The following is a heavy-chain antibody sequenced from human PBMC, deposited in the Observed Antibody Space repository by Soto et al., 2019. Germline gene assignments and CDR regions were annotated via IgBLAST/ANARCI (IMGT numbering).Heavy chain of an antibody. CDR1: GFTFSDHY. Sequence: QVQLVESGGGLVKHGGSLRLSCVASGFTFSDHYMTWIRHAPGKGLEWLSYISTSSSYTNYADSVKGRFTISRDNAMNSLYLQMNSLRAEDKAVYYCGRLRLAGYFDYWGQGTLVTVSS. CDR2: ISTSSSYT. CDR3: GRLRLAGYFDY. J-gene: IGHJ4*02. V-gene: IGHV3-11*05.